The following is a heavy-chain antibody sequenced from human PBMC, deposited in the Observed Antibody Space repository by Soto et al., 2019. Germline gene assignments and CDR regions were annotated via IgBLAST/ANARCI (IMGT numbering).Heavy chain of an antibody. J-gene: IGHJ6*02. CDR2: IIPIFGTA. D-gene: IGHD2-2*01. Sequence: QVQLVQSGAEVKKPGSSVKVSCKASGGTFSSYAISWVRQAPGQGLEWMGGIIPIFGTATYAQKFQGRVTNTADESTSTAYMELSSLRSEDTAVYYCARDLIVVVPAAREGDYYYGMDVWGQGTTVTVS. CDR1: GGTFSSYA. V-gene: IGHV1-69*01. CDR3: ARDLIVVVPAAREGDYYYGMDV.